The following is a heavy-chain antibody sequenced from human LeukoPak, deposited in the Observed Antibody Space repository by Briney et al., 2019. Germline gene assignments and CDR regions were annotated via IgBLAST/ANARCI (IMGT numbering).Heavy chain of an antibody. V-gene: IGHV3-21*01. CDR3: ARDRPIVSANDAFDI. J-gene: IGHJ3*02. CDR1: GFTFSSYS. CDR2: ISSSSRYI. Sequence: GGSLRLSCAASGFTFSSYSMNWVCQAPGKGLEWVSSISSSSRYIYYADSVKGRFTISRDNAKNSLYLQRNSLRAEDTAVYYCARDRPIVSANDAFDIWGQGTMCTVSS. D-gene: IGHD2-15*01.